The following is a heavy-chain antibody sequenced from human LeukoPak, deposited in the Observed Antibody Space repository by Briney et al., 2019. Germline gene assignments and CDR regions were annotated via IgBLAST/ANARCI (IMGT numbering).Heavy chain of an antibody. CDR1: GFTFSSYW. Sequence: GGSLRLSCAASGFTFSSYWMSWVRQAPGKGLEWVANIKQDGSEKYYVDSVKGRFTISRDNAKNSLYLQMNSLRAEDTAVYYCAKQGDYYDSSGYYYEASFDYWGQGTLVTVSS. V-gene: IGHV3-7*03. J-gene: IGHJ4*02. CDR3: AKQGDYYDSSGYYYEASFDY. D-gene: IGHD3-22*01. CDR2: IKQDGSEK.